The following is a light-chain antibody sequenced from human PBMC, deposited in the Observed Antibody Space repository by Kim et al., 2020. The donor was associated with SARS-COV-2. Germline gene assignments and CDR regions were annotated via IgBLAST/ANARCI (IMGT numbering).Light chain of an antibody. CDR1: SSDIAPYTY. CDR2: DVR. CDR3: TSYTSRSTWV. J-gene: IGLJ3*02. Sequence: GQSITIDCTGTSSDIAPYTYVSWFQQHPGKAPKLMISDVRQRPSGVSNRFSGSKSGNTASLTISGLQAEDEADYYCTSYTSRSTWVFGGGTKLTVL. V-gene: IGLV2-14*04.